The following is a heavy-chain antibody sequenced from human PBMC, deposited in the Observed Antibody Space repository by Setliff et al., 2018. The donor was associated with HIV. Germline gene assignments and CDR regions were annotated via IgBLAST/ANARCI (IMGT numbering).Heavy chain of an antibody. CDR2: IYPGDSET. Sequence: PGESLKISCKASGYNFANYWIGWMRQRPGKGLEWMGIIYPGDSETKYSPSFQGQVSISADKSTSTAFLQWISLKASDTATYYCARQPSGFLNPKDSFDFWGQGTRVTVSS. CDR3: ARQPSGFLNPKDSFDF. J-gene: IGHJ3*01. V-gene: IGHV5-51*01. CDR1: GYNFANYW.